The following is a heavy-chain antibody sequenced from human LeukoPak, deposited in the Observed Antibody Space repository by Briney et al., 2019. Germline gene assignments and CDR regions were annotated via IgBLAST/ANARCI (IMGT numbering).Heavy chain of an antibody. V-gene: IGHV3-23*01. D-gene: IGHD5-24*01. CDR2: ISGSGCST. Sequence: GASLRLSCAASGFTFSSYAMSWVRQAPGKGLEWVLAISGSGCSTYYADSVEGWFTISRNNSKDTLYLQMNSLRAEDTSTYYCAKVGDGXNLYNWFDPWGQGTLVTVSS. J-gene: IGHJ5*02. CDR3: AKVGDGXNLYNWFDP. CDR1: GFTFSSYA.